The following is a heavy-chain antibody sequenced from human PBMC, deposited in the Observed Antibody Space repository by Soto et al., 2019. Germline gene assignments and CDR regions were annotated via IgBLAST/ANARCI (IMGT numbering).Heavy chain of an antibody. CDR3: ARDPRPQYYFDY. CDR2: IWYDGSNK. CDR1: GFTFSSYG. Sequence: SLRLSCAASGFTFSSYGMHWVRQAPGKGLEWVAVIWYDGSNKYYADSVKGRFTISRDNSKNTLYLQMNSLRAEDTAVYYCARDPRPQYYFDYWGQGTLVTVSS. J-gene: IGHJ4*02. V-gene: IGHV3-33*01.